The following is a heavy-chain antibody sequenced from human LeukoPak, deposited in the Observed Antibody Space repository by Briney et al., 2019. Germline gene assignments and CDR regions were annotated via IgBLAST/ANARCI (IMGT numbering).Heavy chain of an antibody. Sequence: GGSLRLSCAASAFTVSSNYMSWVRQAPGKGLEWVSVIYSGGSTYYADSVKGRFTISRDNSKNTLYLQMNSLRAEDTAVYYCAREGGYWNYYFDYWGQGTLVTVSS. CDR2: IYSGGST. J-gene: IGHJ4*02. CDR1: AFTVSSNY. V-gene: IGHV3-66*02. CDR3: AREGGYWNYYFDY. D-gene: IGHD1-7*01.